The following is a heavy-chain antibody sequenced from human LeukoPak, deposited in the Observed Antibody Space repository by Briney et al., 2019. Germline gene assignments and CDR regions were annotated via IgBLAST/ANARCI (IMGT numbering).Heavy chain of an antibody. CDR2: ISSSGSTI. V-gene: IGHV3-48*03. CDR1: GLTFSSYE. Sequence: GGSLRLSCAASGLTFSSYEMNWVRQAPGKGLEWVSYISSSGSTIYYADSVKGRFTISRDNAKNSLYLQMNSLRAEDTAVYYCARHSSGWYPYDYWGQGTLVTVSS. J-gene: IGHJ4*02. CDR3: ARHSSGWYPYDY. D-gene: IGHD6-19*01.